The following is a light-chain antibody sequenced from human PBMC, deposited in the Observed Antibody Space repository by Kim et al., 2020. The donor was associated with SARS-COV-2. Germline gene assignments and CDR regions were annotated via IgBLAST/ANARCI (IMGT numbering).Light chain of an antibody. CDR3: HQFVALPYT. Sequence: EIVLTQSPGTLSLSPGERATLSCRASQSVDSRYLTWYQQKPGQAPRCLIYSTSTRATGVPDRFSGGGSGTDFTLTISRLETEDFAVYYCHQFVALPYTFGQGTKLEI. CDR2: STS. CDR1: QSVDSRY. V-gene: IGKV3-20*01. J-gene: IGKJ2*01.